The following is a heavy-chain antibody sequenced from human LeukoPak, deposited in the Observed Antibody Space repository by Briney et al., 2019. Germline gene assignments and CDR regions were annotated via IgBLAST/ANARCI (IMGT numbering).Heavy chain of an antibody. Sequence: PGGSLRLSCAASGFTFSSYGMHWVRQAPGKGLEWVSAISGSGGSTYYADSVKGRFTISRDNSKNTLYLQMNSLRAGDTAVYHCARDGPYSSSATHPPWGQGTLVTVSS. CDR3: ARDGPYSSSATHPP. V-gene: IGHV3-23*01. CDR1: GFTFSSYG. CDR2: ISGSGGST. J-gene: IGHJ5*02. D-gene: IGHD6-6*01.